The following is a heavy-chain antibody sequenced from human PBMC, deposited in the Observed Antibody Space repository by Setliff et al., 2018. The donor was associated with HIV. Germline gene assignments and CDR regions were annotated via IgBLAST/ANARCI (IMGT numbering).Heavy chain of an antibody. CDR2: TKYDGSES. CDR3: AKHFLLWSNAFHI. CDR1: GLTFNRYW. J-gene: IGHJ3*02. D-gene: IGHD2-21*01. V-gene: IGHV3-7*03. Sequence: GGSLRLSCVASGLTFNRYWMSWVRQVPGKGLEWVSNTKYDGSESYYVDSVKGRFIASTDNAKNSLYLQMNSLRAEDTAVYYCAKHFLLWSNAFHIWGQGTMVTVSS.